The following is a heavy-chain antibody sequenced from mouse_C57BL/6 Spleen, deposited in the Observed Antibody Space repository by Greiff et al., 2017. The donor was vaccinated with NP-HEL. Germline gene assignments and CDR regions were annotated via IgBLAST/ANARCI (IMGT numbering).Heavy chain of an antibody. CDR1: GYTFTDYN. D-gene: IGHD3-1*01. Sequence: VQLQQSGPELVKPGASVKIPCKASGYTFTDYNMDWVKQSHGKSLEWIGDINPNNGGTIYNQKLKGKATLTVDQSSSTAYMELRSLTSEDTAVYYCRGWGYGTYYAMDYWGQGTSVTVSS. J-gene: IGHJ4*01. CDR2: INPNNGGT. V-gene: IGHV1-18*01. CDR3: RGWGYGTYYAMDY.